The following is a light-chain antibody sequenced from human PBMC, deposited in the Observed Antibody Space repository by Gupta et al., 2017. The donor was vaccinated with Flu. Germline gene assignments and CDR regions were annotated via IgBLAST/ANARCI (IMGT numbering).Light chain of an antibody. J-gene: IGLJ2*01. V-gene: IGLV2-14*01. CDR1: SSDVGGYNY. Sequence: QSALTQPASVPGSPGQSITIPCTGTSSDVGGYNYVSWYQQHPGKAPKLMIYEVSNRPSGVSTRFSGSKSGTTASLTISGLQAEDEADYYCSSYTSSSTLAVFGGGTKLTVL. CDR3: SSYTSSSTLAV. CDR2: EVS.